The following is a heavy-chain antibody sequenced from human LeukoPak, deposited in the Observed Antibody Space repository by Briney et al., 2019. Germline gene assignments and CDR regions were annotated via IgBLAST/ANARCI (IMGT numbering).Heavy chain of an antibody. CDR1: GYTFTSYD. Sequence: ASVKVSCKASGYTFTSYDINWVRQGTGQGLEWMGWMNPNSGNAGYSQKFQDRVTMTRSTSTSTAYMELSSLRSDDTAVYYCARTSHYVDIAATIPYGIYYFDYWGQGTLVTVSS. CDR2: MNPNSGNA. J-gene: IGHJ4*02. D-gene: IGHD5-12*01. CDR3: ARTSHYVDIAATIPYGIYYFDY. V-gene: IGHV1-8*01.